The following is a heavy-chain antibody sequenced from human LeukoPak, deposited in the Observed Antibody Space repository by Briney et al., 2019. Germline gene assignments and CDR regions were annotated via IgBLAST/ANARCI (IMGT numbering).Heavy chain of an antibody. V-gene: IGHV4-59*01. CDR3: ARDGLYDSSGYYMDS. D-gene: IGHD3-22*01. CDR1: GGAISSYY. J-gene: IGHJ4*02. Sequence: PSETLSLTCTVSGGAISSYYWSWIRQPPGKGLEWLGYIYYSGGTKYNPSLMSRVTISVDRAQSQFSLSLSSATAADTAVYYCARDGLYDSSGYYMDSWGQGTLVIVSS. CDR2: IYYSGGT.